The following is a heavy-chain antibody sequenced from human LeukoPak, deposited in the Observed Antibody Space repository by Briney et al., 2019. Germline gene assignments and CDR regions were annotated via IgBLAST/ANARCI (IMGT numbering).Heavy chain of an antibody. Sequence: SVKVSRKASVFTFTHSAMQWVRQARGQRLLCVGCIVVPSGNTKYAQKLQERVTITREMSTSTAYMEMSSLRPEGTAVYYWASSWAIVGATSGGVDAFDIWGQGTMVTVSS. D-gene: IGHD1-26*01. CDR1: VFTFTHSA. CDR2: IVVPSGNT. V-gene: IGHV1-58*02. CDR3: ASSWAIVGATSGGVDAFDI. J-gene: IGHJ3*02.